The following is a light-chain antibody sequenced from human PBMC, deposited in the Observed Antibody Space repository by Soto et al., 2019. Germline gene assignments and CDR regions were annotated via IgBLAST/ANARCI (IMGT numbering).Light chain of an antibody. J-gene: IGKJ1*01. CDR2: YTS. Sequence: EIVLTQSPATLSLPPGERATLSCRASQSVGKYLAWYQQKPGQAPRLLIIYTSARATGSPARIISSGSGTDFTLTISSLEPEDFAVYYCQQRSNWPPWAFGQGTKVEIK. CDR3: QQRSNWPPWA. V-gene: IGKV3-11*01. CDR1: QSVGKY.